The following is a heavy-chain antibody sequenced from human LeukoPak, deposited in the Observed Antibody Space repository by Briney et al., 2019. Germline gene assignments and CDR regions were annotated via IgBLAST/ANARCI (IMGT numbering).Heavy chain of an antibody. Sequence: SETLSLTCTVSGGSISSDCWSWIRQPPGKGLEWIGYIYYSGSTNYNPSLKSRVTISVDTSKNQFSLKLSSVTAADTAVYYCARDRGYCSGGSCYRWFDPWGQGTLVTVSS. CDR3: ARDRGYCSGGSCYRWFDP. J-gene: IGHJ5*02. CDR1: GGSISSDC. CDR2: IYYSGST. D-gene: IGHD2-15*01. V-gene: IGHV4-59*01.